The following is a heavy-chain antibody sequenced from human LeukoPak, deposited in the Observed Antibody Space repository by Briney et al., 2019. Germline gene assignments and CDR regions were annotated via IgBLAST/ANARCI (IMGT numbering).Heavy chain of an antibody. Sequence: SETLSLTCTVSGGSISSDCWSWIRQPPGKGLEWIGYIYYSGSTNYNPSLKSRVTISVDTSKNQFSLKLSSVTAADTAVYYCARDRGYCSGGSCYRWFDPWGQGTLVTVSS. CDR3: ARDRGYCSGGSCYRWFDP. J-gene: IGHJ5*02. CDR1: GGSISSDC. CDR2: IYYSGST. D-gene: IGHD2-15*01. V-gene: IGHV4-59*01.